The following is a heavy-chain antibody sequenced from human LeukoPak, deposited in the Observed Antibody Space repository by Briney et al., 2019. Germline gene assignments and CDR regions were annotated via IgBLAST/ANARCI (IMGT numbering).Heavy chain of an antibody. J-gene: IGHJ4*02. CDR1: GGSISSNY. Sequence: SETLSLTCTVSGGSISSNYWSWIRQPPGKGLEWIGDIHYSGSTNYNPSLKSRATISVDTSKNQFSLRLSSVTAADTAVYYCARHVEYCGGGSCYTLQIDYWGQGTLATVSS. CDR3: ARHVEYCGGGSCYTLQIDY. CDR2: IHYSGST. D-gene: IGHD2-15*01. V-gene: IGHV4-59*08.